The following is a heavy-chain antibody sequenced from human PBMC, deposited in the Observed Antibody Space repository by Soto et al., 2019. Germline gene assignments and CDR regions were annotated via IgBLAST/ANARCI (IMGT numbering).Heavy chain of an antibody. J-gene: IGHJ6*02. Sequence: QVQLVQSGAEVKKPGSSVRVSCKASGGSLSNYGISWVRQAHGQGLEWMGAIIPVFGTPNYAQKFQDRVTITAEESTTTVYMEVRSLTAEDTAVYYCARGDATMIVVTTYYAMDVWGQGTTVTVSS. D-gene: IGHD3-22*01. V-gene: IGHV1-69*12. CDR1: GGSLSNYG. CDR2: IIPVFGTP. CDR3: ARGDATMIVVTTYYAMDV.